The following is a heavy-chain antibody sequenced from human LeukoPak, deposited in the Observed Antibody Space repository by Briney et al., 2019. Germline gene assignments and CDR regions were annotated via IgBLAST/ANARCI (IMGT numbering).Heavy chain of an antibody. Sequence: PGGSLRLSCAASGFTFSSYTMHGVRQAPGKGLEWVAVISYDGSKKYYADSVKGRFTISRDNSKNTLYLQMNSLRADGTAVYYCASLASAEVVTPPDYWGQGALVTVSS. J-gene: IGHJ4*02. D-gene: IGHD4-23*01. CDR2: ISYDGSKK. CDR1: GFTFSSYT. CDR3: ASLASAEVVTPPDY. V-gene: IGHV3-30*04.